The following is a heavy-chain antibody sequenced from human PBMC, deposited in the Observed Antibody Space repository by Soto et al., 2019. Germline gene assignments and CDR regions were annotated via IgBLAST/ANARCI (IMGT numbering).Heavy chain of an antibody. CDR1: GFTFSGHW. CDR3: ARWACTGGSCHIEY. V-gene: IGHV3-7*05. J-gene: IGHJ4*02. CDR2: INPDGSAK. D-gene: IGHD2-15*01. Sequence: EVQLVESGGGLVQPGGSLRLSCAASGFTFSGHWMFWARQAPGKGLEWVANINPDGSAKYYVDSVRGRFTASRDNAENSLYLQMNSLRGDDTAMYYCARWACTGGSCHIEYWGQGTLLTVSS.